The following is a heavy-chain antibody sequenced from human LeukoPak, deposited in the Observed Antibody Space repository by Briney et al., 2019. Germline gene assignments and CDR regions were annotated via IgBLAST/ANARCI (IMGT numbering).Heavy chain of an antibody. CDR1: GFTFSSSA. J-gene: IGHJ4*02. Sequence: AGGSLRLSCAASGFTFSSSAMNWVRQAPGKGLEWVSSINNVASHIYYAHSVKGRFTISRDNAKNSLYLQMNSLSDEDTAVYYCARDPTQYLRYGHFDYWGQGTLVTVSS. CDR2: INNVASHI. CDR3: ARDPTQYLRYGHFDY. D-gene: IGHD5/OR15-5a*01. V-gene: IGHV3-21*01.